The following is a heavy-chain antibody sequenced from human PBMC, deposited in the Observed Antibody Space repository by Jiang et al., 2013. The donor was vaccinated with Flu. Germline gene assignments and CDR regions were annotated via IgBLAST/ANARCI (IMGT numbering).Heavy chain of an antibody. CDR3: ARVLGYCSGGSCWFDP. V-gene: IGHV3-11*06. D-gene: IGHD2-15*01. Sequence: VQLLESGGGLVKPGGSLRLSCAASGFTFSDYYMSWIRQAPGKGLEWVSYISSSSSYTNYADSVKGRFTISRDNAKNSLYLQMNSLRAEDTAVYYCARVLGYCSGGSCWFDPWAREPWSPSP. CDR2: ISSSSSYT. CDR1: GFTFSDYY. J-gene: IGHJ5*02.